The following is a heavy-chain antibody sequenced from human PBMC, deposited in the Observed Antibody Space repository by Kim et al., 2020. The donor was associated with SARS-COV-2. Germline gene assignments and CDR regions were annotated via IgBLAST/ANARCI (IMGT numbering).Heavy chain of an antibody. CDR1: GYTFTGYY. D-gene: IGHD3-3*01. CDR3: ARGSVRRNFGVDHYYYYGMDV. V-gene: IGHV1-2*06. CDR2: INPNSGGT. Sequence: ASVKVSCKASGYTFTGYYMHWVRQAPGQGLEWMGRINPNSGGTNYAQKFQGRVTMTRDTSISTAYMELSRLRSDDTAVYYCARGSVRRNFGVDHYYYYGMDVWGQGTTVTVSS. J-gene: IGHJ6*02.